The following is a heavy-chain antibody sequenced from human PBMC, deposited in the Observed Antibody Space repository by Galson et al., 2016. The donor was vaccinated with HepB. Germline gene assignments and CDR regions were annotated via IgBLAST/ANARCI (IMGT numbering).Heavy chain of an antibody. CDR2: IDPSDSYT. D-gene: IGHD1-1*01. J-gene: IGHJ2*01. V-gene: IGHV5-10-1*01. Sequence: QSGAEVKKPGESLRISCKGSGYIFTSYWISWVRQMPGKGLEWMGRIDPSDSYTNYSPPFQGHVTISADKSISTAYLQWSSLKASDTAMYYCASGTSPYWYFDLWGRGTLVTVSS. CDR1: GYIFTSYW. CDR3: ASGTSPYWYFDL.